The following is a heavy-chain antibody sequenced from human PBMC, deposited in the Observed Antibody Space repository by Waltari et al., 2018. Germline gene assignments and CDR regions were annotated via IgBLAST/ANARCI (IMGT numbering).Heavy chain of an antibody. D-gene: IGHD3-3*01. CDR3: AKEVNEWLHGRSNAFDI. CDR2: ISGSGGNT. CDR1: GFTFSSTA. J-gene: IGHJ3*02. Sequence: EVLLLESGGGLAQPGGSLRLSCAASGFTFSSTAMSWVRQAPGEGLEWVSAISGSGGNTWYADSVKGRFTISRDNSKNTLYLQMNSLRAEDTAVYYCAKEVNEWLHGRSNAFDIWGQGTMVTVSS. V-gene: IGHV3-23*01.